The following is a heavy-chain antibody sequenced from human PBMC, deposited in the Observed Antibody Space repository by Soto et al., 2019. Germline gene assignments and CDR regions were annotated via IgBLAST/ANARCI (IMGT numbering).Heavy chain of an antibody. D-gene: IGHD3-16*01. CDR3: VRPRPSGENYGMDV. Sequence: PGGSLRLSCAASGFTFGDCAMQWVRQAPGKGLEWVSAISWNSGSIDYADSVKGRFTISRDNAKNSLYLQMNSLRAEDTAVYYCVRPRPSGENYGMDVWDQGTTVTVSS. J-gene: IGHJ6*02. CDR1: GFTFGDCA. CDR2: ISWNSGSI. V-gene: IGHV3-9*01.